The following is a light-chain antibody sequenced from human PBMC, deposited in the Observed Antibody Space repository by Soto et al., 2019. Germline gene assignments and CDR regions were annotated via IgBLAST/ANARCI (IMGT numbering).Light chain of an antibody. CDR1: QTVSSSY. J-gene: IGKJ4*01. Sequence: EIVLTQSPGTLSLSPGERATLSYRASQTVSSSYLTWYQQKPGQAPRLLIYGASSRATGIPDRFSGSGSVTDFTLTISRLEPEDFAVYYCQLYGRGVTFGGGTKVEIK. V-gene: IGKV3-20*01. CDR2: GAS. CDR3: QLYGRGVT.